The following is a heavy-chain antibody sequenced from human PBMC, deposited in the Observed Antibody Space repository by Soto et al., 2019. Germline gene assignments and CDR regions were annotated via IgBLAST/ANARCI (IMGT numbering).Heavy chain of an antibody. J-gene: IGHJ4*02. CDR1: GFTFSSYG. CDR2: ISYDGSNK. D-gene: IGHD6-13*01. CDR3: AKDSGSSSPLY. Sequence: QVQLVESGGGVVQPGRSLRLSCAASGFTFSSYGMHWVRQAPGKGLEWVAVISYDGSNKYYADSVKGRFTISRDNSKNTLYLQMNSLRAEDTAVYYCAKDSGSSSPLYWGQGTLVTVSS. V-gene: IGHV3-30*18.